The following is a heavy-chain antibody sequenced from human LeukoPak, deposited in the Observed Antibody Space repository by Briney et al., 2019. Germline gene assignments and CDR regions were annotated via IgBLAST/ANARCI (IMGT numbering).Heavy chain of an antibody. CDR1: GGSISSGGYS. V-gene: IGHV4-30-2*01. Sequence: SETLSLTCAVSGGSISSGGYSWSWIRQPPGKGLEWIGYIYHSGSTYYNPSLKSRVTISVDRSKNQFSLKLSSVTAADTAVCYCARAGGYQLTNLDYWGQGTLVTVSS. J-gene: IGHJ4*02. CDR2: IYHSGST. CDR3: ARAGGYQLTNLDY. D-gene: IGHD2-2*01.